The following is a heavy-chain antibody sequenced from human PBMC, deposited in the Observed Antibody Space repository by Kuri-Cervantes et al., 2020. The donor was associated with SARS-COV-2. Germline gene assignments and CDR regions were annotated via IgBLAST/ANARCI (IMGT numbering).Heavy chain of an antibody. CDR3: ARGPSWLYVWGTYRRGWDTFDI. CDR2: INPNSGAT. Sequence: SVKVSCKASGYTFTDYYIHWVRQAPGQGLEWMGWINPNSGATNSAQKFQGWAIMTRDTSISTAYMELSRLRSDDTAVYYCARGPSWLYVWGTYRRGWDTFDIWGQGTMVTVSS. V-gene: IGHV1-2*04. D-gene: IGHD3-16*02. CDR1: GYTFTDYY. J-gene: IGHJ3*02.